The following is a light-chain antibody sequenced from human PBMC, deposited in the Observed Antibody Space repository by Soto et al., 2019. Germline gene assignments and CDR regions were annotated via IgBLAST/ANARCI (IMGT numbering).Light chain of an antibody. J-gene: IGLJ2*01. Sequence: QSVLTQPASVSGSPGQSITFSCTGTSSDVGGHNGVSWYQQYPGKAPKLMIYDVSNRPSGVSNRFSGSKSGNTASLTISGLQADDEADYYCCSYGSGSTIFGGGTKLTVL. CDR2: DVS. CDR3: CSYGSGSTI. V-gene: IGLV2-14*01. CDR1: SSDVGGHNG.